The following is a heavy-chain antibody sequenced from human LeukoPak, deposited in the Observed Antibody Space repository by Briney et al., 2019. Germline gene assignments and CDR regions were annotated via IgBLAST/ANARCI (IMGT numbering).Heavy chain of an antibody. D-gene: IGHD6-13*01. V-gene: IGHV3-30*18. J-gene: IGHJ3*02. CDR3: AKDHGGIAI. CDR1: GFTFSSYG. Sequence: PGGSLRLSCAASGFTFSSYGMHWVRQAPGKGPEWVAVISYDGSNKYYADSVKGRFTISRDNSKNTLYLQMNSLRAEDTAVYYCAKDHGGIAIWGQGTMVTVSS. CDR2: ISYDGSNK.